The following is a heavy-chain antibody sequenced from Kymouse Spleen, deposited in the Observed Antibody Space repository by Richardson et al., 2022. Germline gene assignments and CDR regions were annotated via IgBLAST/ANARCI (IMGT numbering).Heavy chain of an antibody. J-gene: IGHJ4*02. V-gene: IGHV4-31*03. D-gene: IGHD3-10*01. CDR1: GGSISSGGYY. CDR3: ARDYGSGSYYKALTT. Sequence: QVQLQESGPGLVKPSQTLSLTCTVSGGSISSGGYYWSWIRQHPGKGLEWIGYIYYSGSTYYNPSLKSRVTISVDTSKNQFSLKLSSVTAADTAVYYCARDYGSGSYYKALTTGAREPWSPSPQ. CDR2: IYYSGST.